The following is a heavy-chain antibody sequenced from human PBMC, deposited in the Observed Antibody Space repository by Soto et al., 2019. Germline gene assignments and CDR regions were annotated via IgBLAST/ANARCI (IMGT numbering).Heavy chain of an antibody. V-gene: IGHV1-3*01. J-gene: IGHJ4*02. Sequence: ASVKVSCKASGYTFTSYAMHWVRQAPGQRLEWMGWINAGNGNTKYSQKFQGRVTITRDTSESTAYMEPSSLRSEDTAVYYCALSTGVVITPDRATFAYWGQGTLVTVSS. CDR3: ALSTGVVITPDRATFAY. CDR2: INAGNGNT. D-gene: IGHD3-3*01. CDR1: GYTFTSYA.